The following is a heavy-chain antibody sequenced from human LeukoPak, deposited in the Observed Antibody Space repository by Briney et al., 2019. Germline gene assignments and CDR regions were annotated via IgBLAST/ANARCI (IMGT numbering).Heavy chain of an antibody. V-gene: IGHV4-34*01. CDR1: GGSFSGYY. D-gene: IGHD2-2*01. CDR2: INHSGST. J-gene: IGHJ4*02. Sequence: SETLSLTCAVYGGSFSGYYWSWIRQPPGKGLEWIGEINHSGSTNYNPSLKSRVTISVDTSKNQFSLKLSSVTAADTAVYYCARRRVVPAARRRYFDYWGQGTLVTVSS. CDR3: ARRRVVPAARRRYFDY.